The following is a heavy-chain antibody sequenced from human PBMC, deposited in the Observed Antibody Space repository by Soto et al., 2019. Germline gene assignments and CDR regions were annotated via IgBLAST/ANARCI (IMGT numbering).Heavy chain of an antibody. CDR2: INSDGSST. Sequence: GGSLRLSCAASGFTFSSYWMHWVRQAPGKGLVWVSRINSDGSSTSYADSVKGRFTISRDNAKNTLYLQMNSLRAEDTAVYYCARVRGYYDYIWGTFDYWGQGTLVTVSS. CDR3: ARVRGYYDYIWGTFDY. J-gene: IGHJ4*02. D-gene: IGHD3-16*01. V-gene: IGHV3-74*01. CDR1: GFTFSSYW.